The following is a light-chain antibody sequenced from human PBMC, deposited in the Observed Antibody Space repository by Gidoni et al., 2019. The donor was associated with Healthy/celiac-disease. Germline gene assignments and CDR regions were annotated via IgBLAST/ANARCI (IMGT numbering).Light chain of an antibody. CDR2: LGS. Sequence: TQSPLYLPVTPGEPASISCRSSQSLLHSNGYNYLDWYLQKPGQSPQLLIYLGSNRASGVPDRFSGSGSGTDFTLKISRVEAEDVGVYYCMQALQTPPYTFGQGTKLEIK. J-gene: IGKJ2*01. V-gene: IGKV2-28*01. CDR3: MQALQTPPYT. CDR1: QSLLHSNGYNY.